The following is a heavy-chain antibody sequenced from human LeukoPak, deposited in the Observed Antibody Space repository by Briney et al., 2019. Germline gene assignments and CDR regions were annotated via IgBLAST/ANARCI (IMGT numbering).Heavy chain of an antibody. J-gene: IGHJ3*02. CDR3: ARSRGRWSDDAFDI. D-gene: IGHD4-23*01. V-gene: IGHV3-74*01. Sequence: GGSLRLSCAASGFTFSSYWMHWVRQAPGKGLVWVSRINSDGSSTSYADSVKGRFTISRDNAKNTLYLQMNSLRAEDTAVYYCARSRGRWSDDAFDIWSQGTLVTVSS. CDR2: INSDGSST. CDR1: GFTFSSYW.